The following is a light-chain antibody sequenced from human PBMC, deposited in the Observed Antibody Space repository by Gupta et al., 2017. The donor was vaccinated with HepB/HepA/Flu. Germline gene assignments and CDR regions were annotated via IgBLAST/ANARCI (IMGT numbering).Light chain of an antibody. Sequence: DIQMTQSPSTLSASVGDRVTITCRASQSISSWLAWYQQKPGKAPKLLIYKASSLESGVPSRFSGSGSGTEFTRTISSLQPDDFATYYCQQYNSYPEFTFGPGTKVDIK. CDR3: QQYNSYPEFT. CDR2: KAS. CDR1: QSISSW. J-gene: IGKJ3*01. V-gene: IGKV1-5*03.